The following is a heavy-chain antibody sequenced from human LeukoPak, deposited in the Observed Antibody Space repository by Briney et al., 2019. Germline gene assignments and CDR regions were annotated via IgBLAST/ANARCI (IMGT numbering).Heavy chain of an antibody. CDR3: AAYAYYYGSGKTSRYYYYGMDV. D-gene: IGHD3-10*01. Sequence: ASVKVSCKASGGTFSSYAISWVRQAPGQGLEWMGRIIPILDVVNYAQKFSGGVTITADKSTSTVYMELSSLRSEDTAVYYCAAYAYYYGSGKTSRYYYYGMDVWGQGTTVTVSS. J-gene: IGHJ6*02. CDR1: GGTFSSYA. V-gene: IGHV1-69*04. CDR2: IIPILDVV.